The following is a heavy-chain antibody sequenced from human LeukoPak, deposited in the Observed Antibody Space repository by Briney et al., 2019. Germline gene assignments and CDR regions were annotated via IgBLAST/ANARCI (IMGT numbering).Heavy chain of an antibody. Sequence: EGSLRLSCSASGFTFSAFSMHWLRQAPGKGPEYVSAIGGNGDTTYYADSVRGRFTTSRDNSKNILYLQMSSLRDGDTAVYYCAKAGGYCTTCLDFWGQGTLVTVSS. CDR2: IGGNGDTT. D-gene: IGHD2-8*01. V-gene: IGHV3-64D*06. CDR1: GFTFSAFS. CDR3: AKAGGYCTTCLDF. J-gene: IGHJ4*02.